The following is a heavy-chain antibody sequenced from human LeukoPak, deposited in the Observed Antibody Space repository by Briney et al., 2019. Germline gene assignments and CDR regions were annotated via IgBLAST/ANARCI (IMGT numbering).Heavy chain of an antibody. CDR1: GGSFSNYY. Sequence: KPSETLSLTCTVSGGSFSNYYCNWIRQPPGKGLEWIGYISYSGSTNYNPSLKSRVTISVDTSKHQFSLKLSSMTAADTAVYYCARGLNWFDYWGQGTLVTVSS. V-gene: IGHV4-59*13. CDR2: ISYSGST. J-gene: IGHJ5*01. CDR3: ARGLNWFDY. D-gene: IGHD3-16*01.